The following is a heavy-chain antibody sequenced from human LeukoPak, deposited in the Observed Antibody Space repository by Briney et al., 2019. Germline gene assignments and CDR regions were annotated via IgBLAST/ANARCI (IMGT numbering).Heavy chain of an antibody. CDR3: PTPGGGY. V-gene: IGHV3-43*01. Sequence: QAGGSLRLSCAASGFTFDDHTMHWVRHTPGKGLEWVSLISWDGGSTYYVDSVKARFTISRDNSKNSLYLQMNSLRTEDTALYYCPTPGGGYWGHGTLVTVSS. D-gene: IGHD3-10*01. J-gene: IGHJ4*01. CDR1: GFTFDDHT. CDR2: ISWDGGST.